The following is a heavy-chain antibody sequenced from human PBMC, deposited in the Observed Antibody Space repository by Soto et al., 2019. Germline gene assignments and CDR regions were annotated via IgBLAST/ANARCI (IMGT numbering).Heavy chain of an antibody. J-gene: IGHJ1*01. Sequence: AGTLSLTCNVSGGSISNNYWTWIRQPAGKGLEWIGRIYSNGRTNFNPSLKSRISMSIDTSKNQFSLKLTSVTAADTAVYYCARSYRDSYEHWGQGTLVTVSS. V-gene: IGHV4-4*07. CDR3: ARSYRDSYEH. CDR1: GGSISNNY. D-gene: IGHD4-17*01. CDR2: IYSNGRT.